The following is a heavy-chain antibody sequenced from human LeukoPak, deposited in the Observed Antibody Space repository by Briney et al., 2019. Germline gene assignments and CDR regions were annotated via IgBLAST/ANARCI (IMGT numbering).Heavy chain of an antibody. D-gene: IGHD4-17*01. CDR3: AKDPTTVTNSVPDY. Sequence: QPGGSLRLSCAASGFTFSSYGMHWVRQAPGKGLEWVAFIRYDGSNKYYADSVKGRFTISRDNSKNTLYLQMNSLRAEDTAVYYCAKDPTTVTNSVPDYWGQGTLVTVSS. V-gene: IGHV3-30*02. J-gene: IGHJ4*02. CDR2: IRYDGSNK. CDR1: GFTFSSYG.